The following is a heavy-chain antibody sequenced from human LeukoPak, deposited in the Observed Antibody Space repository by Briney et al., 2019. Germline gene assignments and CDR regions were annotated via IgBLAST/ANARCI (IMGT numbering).Heavy chain of an antibody. CDR2: INFGGSI. D-gene: IGHD2/OR15-2a*01. V-gene: IGHV4-34*01. CDR1: GGSFRGYY. J-gene: IGHJ5*02. Sequence: PSETLSLTCAVYGGSFRGYYWSWIRQPPEKGLEWIGEINFGGSINYTPSLKSRVTISVDTSKNQFSLRLSSVTAADTAVYYCARYTTTSAPNWFDPWGQGTLVTVSS. CDR3: ARYTTTSAPNWFDP.